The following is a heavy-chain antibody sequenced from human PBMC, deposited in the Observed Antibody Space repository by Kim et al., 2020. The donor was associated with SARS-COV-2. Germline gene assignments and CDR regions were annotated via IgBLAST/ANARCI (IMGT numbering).Heavy chain of an antibody. Sequence: GASLKISCKGSGYSFTSYWIGWVRQMPGKGLEWMGIIYPGDSDTRYSPSFQGQVTISAAKSIRTSYLQCSSPKASDTAMYYCARLCPSGTRIDYWGQGTLVTVSS. J-gene: IGHJ4*02. CDR1: GYSFTSYW. CDR2: IYPGDSDT. CDR3: ARLCPSGTRIDY. V-gene: IGHV5-51*01. D-gene: IGHD1-1*01.